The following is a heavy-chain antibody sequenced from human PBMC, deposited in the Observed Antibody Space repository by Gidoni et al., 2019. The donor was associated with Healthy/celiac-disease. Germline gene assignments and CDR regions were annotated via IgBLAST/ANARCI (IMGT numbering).Heavy chain of an antibody. CDR1: GFPFSSYA. Sequence: EVQLLESWGGLVQPGGSLRLSCAASGFPFSSYAMSWVRQDPGKGLEWVSAISGNGGTTYYADSVKARFTISSDNSKNTLYLQMNSLRAEDTAVYYCAKGRERQSNNGFDPWGQGTLVTVSS. V-gene: IGHV3-23*01. CDR2: ISGNGGTT. D-gene: IGHD1-26*01. CDR3: AKGRERQSNNGFDP. J-gene: IGHJ5*02.